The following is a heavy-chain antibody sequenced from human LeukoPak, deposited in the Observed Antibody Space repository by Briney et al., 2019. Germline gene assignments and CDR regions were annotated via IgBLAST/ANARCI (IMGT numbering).Heavy chain of an antibody. CDR1: GYSISNSYY. D-gene: IGHD5-24*01. J-gene: IGHJ6*03. CDR3: ARHGSAGHYYYYMDV. V-gene: IGHV4-38-2*01. Sequence: KASETLSLTCAVSGYSISNSYYWGWIRQPPGKGLEWIGNIFQSGSTFYNPSLKSRVTISVDTSKNQFTLKLSSVTAADTAVYYCARHGSAGHYYYYMDVWGKGTTATVSS. CDR2: IFQSGST.